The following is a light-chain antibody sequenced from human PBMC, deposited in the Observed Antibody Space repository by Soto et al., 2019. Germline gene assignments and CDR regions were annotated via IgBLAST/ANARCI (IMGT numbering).Light chain of an antibody. CDR3: QSYDSSLSGWGV. Sequence: QSVLTQPPSVSGAPGQRVTISCTGTRSNIGAGFDVHWYQQLPGTGPKLLIYDNSNRPSGVPDRFSGSKSGTSASLAITGLQAEDEADYYCQSYDSSLSGWGVFGGGTKLTVL. CDR2: DNS. V-gene: IGLV1-40*01. CDR1: RSNIGAGFD. J-gene: IGLJ2*01.